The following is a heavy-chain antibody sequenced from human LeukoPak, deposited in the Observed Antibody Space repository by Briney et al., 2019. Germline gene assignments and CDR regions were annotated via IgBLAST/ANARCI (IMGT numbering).Heavy chain of an antibody. CDR2: ISGYNGNT. D-gene: IGHD1-26*01. V-gene: IGHV1-18*01. CDR3: ARDLGPYTGSYYSYYHYMDV. CDR1: GYNVATSG. J-gene: IGHJ6*03. Sequence: EASVKVSCKAYGYNVATSGIGWVRQAPGQGREWLGWISGYNGNTKSAPKLQGRVTMTTDTSTDTAYLELGSLRVDDTAIYYCARDLGPYTGSYYSYYHYMDVWGEGTSVTVSS.